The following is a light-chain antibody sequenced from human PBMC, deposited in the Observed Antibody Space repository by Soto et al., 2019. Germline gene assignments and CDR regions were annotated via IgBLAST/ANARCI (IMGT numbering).Light chain of an antibody. CDR2: DTS. Sequence: VMTQSPATLSVSPGDGATLSCRASQNVHSNLAWYQQKPGQAPRLLIYDTSTRATDIPFRFSGGGSGTEFALIISSLQSEDFGVYYCQQYNNWPLTFGGGTKVEIK. V-gene: IGKV3-15*01. CDR1: QNVHSN. J-gene: IGKJ4*01. CDR3: QQYNNWPLT.